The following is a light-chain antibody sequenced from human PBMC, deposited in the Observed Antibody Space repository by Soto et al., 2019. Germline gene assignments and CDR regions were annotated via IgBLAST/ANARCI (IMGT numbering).Light chain of an antibody. J-gene: IGKJ3*01. Sequence: AIQLTQSPSSLSASVVDRVTITCRASQGISSALAWYQQKPGKAPKLLIYDASSLESGVPSRFSGSGSCSDFTLTISSLQPEDFATDYCQQFNSYLLTFCPGTKVDI. V-gene: IGKV1-13*02. CDR3: QQFNSYLLT. CDR1: QGISSA. CDR2: DAS.